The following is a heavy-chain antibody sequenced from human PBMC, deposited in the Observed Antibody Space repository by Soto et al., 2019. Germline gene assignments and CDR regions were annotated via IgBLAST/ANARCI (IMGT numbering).Heavy chain of an antibody. Sequence: GGSLRLSCAASGFTFSSYSMNWVRQAPGKGLEWVSSISSSSSYIYYADSVKGRFTISRDNAKNSLYLQMNSLRAEDTAVYYCARVGLRYFDWQEKDAFDIWGQGTMVTVSS. D-gene: IGHD3-9*01. CDR2: ISSSSSYI. CDR3: ARVGLRYFDWQEKDAFDI. CDR1: GFTFSSYS. J-gene: IGHJ3*02. V-gene: IGHV3-21*01.